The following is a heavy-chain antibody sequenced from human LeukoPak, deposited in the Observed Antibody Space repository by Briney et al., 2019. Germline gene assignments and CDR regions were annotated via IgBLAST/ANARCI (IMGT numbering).Heavy chain of an antibody. CDR1: GYSFTSYW. V-gene: IGHV5-51*01. Sequence: GEALKISCKGSGYSFTSYWNGWVRQMPGKGLEWMRIIYPGDSDTRYSPSFQGQLTISADKSISTAYLQWSSLKASDTAMYYCARLGPAAYYDILTGYYRVGHYYFDYWGQGTLVTVSS. J-gene: IGHJ4*02. CDR3: ARLGPAAYYDILTGYYRVGHYYFDY. CDR2: IYPGDSDT. D-gene: IGHD3-9*01.